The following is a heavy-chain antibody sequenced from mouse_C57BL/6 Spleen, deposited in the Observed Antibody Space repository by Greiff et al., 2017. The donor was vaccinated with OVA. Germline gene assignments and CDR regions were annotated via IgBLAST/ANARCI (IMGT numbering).Heavy chain of an antibody. CDR3: ERILWGNPFAY. CDR1: GYAFSSYW. J-gene: IGHJ3*01. V-gene: IGHV1-80*01. D-gene: IGHD1-1*02. Sequence: QVQLQQSGAELVKPGASVKISCKASGYAFSSYWMNWVKQRPGKGLEWIGQIYPGDGDTNYNGKFKGKATLTADKSSSTAYMQLSSLTSEDSAVYFCERILWGNPFAYWGQGTLVTVSA. CDR2: IYPGDGDT.